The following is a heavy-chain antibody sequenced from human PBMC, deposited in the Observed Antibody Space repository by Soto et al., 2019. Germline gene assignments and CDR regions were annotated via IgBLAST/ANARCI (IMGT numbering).Heavy chain of an antibody. CDR1: GFTFSNYW. CDR2: INQGGSET. V-gene: IGHV3-7*01. Sequence: EVPLVESGGGLVQPGGSLRLSCAASGFTFSNYWMSWVRQAPGQGLEWVANINQGGSETYYVDSVKGRFTISSDNAKNSLYLQMNSLRAEDTAVYYCAKDRGAYDYWGQGTLVTVSS. J-gene: IGHJ4*02. CDR3: AKDRGAYDY.